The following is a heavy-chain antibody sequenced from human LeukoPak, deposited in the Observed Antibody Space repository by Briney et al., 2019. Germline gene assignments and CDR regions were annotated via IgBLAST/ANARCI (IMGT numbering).Heavy chain of an antibody. CDR2: INHSGST. CDR3: ARVKLGTDY. J-gene: IGHJ4*02. Sequence: PSETLSLTCAVYGGSFSGYYWSWIRQPPGKGLEWIGEINHSGSTNYNPSLKSRVTISVGTSKNQFSLKLSSVTAADTAVYYCARVKLGTDYWGRGTLVTVSS. D-gene: IGHD7-27*01. V-gene: IGHV4-34*01. CDR1: GGSFSGYY.